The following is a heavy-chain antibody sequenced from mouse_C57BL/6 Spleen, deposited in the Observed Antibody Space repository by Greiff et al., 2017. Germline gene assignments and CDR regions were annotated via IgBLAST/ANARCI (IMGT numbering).Heavy chain of an antibody. CDR2: ISSGGDYI. CDR1: GFTFSSYA. CDR3: TRDPSWYFDV. J-gene: IGHJ1*03. V-gene: IGHV5-9-1*02. Sequence: EVHLVESGERLVKPGGSLKLSCAASGFTFSSYAMSWVRQTPEKRLEWVAYISSGGDYIYYADTVKGRLTISRDNARNTLYLQMSSLKSEDTAMYYCTRDPSWYFDVWGTGTTVTVSS.